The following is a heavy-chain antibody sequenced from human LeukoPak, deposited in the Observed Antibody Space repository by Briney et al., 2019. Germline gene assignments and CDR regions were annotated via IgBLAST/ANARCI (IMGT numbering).Heavy chain of an antibody. CDR2: ISSDGNHK. Sequence: ERSLRLSCAASGFXFSTYAIHWVRQAPGKGLEWMAAISSDGNHKHFADSVRGRFTISRDNSKNTLFLQMNSLRPDDTAVYYCARDRLPPPGVYCFDPWGQGTLVTVSS. D-gene: IGHD5-12*01. CDR1: GFXFSTYA. J-gene: IGHJ5*02. V-gene: IGHV3-30-3*01. CDR3: ARDRLPPPGVYCFDP.